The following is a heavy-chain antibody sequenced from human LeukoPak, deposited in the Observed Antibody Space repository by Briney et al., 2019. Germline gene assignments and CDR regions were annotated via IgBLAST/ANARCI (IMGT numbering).Heavy chain of an antibody. V-gene: IGHV3-74*01. CDR3: ARGGGYSGYGY. CDR1: GFTFSSYW. J-gene: IGHJ4*02. D-gene: IGHD5-12*01. CDR2: INSDGSST. Sequence: PGGSLRLSCAASGFTFSSYWMHWVRHAPGKGLVWVSRINSDGSSTSYADSVKGRFTISRDNAKNTLYLQMNSLRAEDTAVYCCARGGGYSGYGYWGQGTLVTVSS.